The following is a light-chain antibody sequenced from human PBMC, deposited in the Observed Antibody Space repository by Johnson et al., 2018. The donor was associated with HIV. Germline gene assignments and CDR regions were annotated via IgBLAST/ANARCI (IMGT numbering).Light chain of an antibody. V-gene: IGLV1-51*02. CDR2: KND. J-gene: IGLJ1*01. CDR1: SSTIGNND. CDR3: GTWGTSLSVVGV. Sequence: QSVLTQPPSVSAAPGRKVTISCSGSSSTIGNNDVSWYQLLPGTAPKLLIYKNDQRPSGIPDRFSGSKSGTSATLGITGLQTGDEADYYCGTWGTSLSVVGVFGTGTKVTVL.